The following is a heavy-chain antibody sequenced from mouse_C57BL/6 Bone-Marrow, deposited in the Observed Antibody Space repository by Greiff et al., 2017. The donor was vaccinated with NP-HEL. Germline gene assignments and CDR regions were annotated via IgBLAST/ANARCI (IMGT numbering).Heavy chain of an antibody. CDR1: GFTFSDYG. V-gene: IGHV5-17*01. Sequence: DVKLVESGGGLVKPGGSLKLSCAASGFTFSDYGMHWVRQAPEKGLEWVAYISSGSSTIYYADTVKGRFTISRDNAKNTLFLQMTSLRSEDTAMYYCARDYSYWYFDVWGTGTTVTVSS. J-gene: IGHJ1*03. D-gene: IGHD2-13*01. CDR2: ISSGSSTI. CDR3: ARDYSYWYFDV.